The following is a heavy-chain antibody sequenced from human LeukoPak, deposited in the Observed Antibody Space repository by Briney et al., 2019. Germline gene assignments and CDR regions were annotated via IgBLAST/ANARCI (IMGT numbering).Heavy chain of an antibody. CDR2: IYYSGST. Sequence: PSETLSLTCTVSGGSISSSSYYWGWIRQPPGKGLEWIGSIYYSGSTYYNPSLKSRVTISVDTSKNQFSLKLSSVTAADTAVYYCAGGPVLRFLEWLKMPRAFDIWGQGTMVTVSS. V-gene: IGHV4-39*07. J-gene: IGHJ3*02. D-gene: IGHD3-3*01. CDR3: AGGPVLRFLEWLKMPRAFDI. CDR1: GGSISSSSYY.